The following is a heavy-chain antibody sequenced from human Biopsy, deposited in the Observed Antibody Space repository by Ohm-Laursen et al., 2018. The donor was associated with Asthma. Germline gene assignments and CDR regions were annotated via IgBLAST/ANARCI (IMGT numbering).Heavy chain of an antibody. V-gene: IGHV3-30*14. CDR3: ARGEDPRPVTDHLDI. D-gene: IGHD6-6*01. J-gene: IGHJ4*02. Sequence: SLRLSCSASGFTFSSYSMHWVRQAPAKGLEWVAIISHEGWNKHYADSVKGRFTISRDNSKRTVYLHMAGLTVADTAVYFCARGEDPRPVTDHLDIWGQGARVIVSS. CDR2: ISHEGWNK. CDR1: GFTFSSYS.